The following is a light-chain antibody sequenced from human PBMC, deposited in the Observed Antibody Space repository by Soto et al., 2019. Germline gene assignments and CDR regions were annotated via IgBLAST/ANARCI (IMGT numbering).Light chain of an antibody. CDR3: SSYTSSSTVV. J-gene: IGLJ1*01. V-gene: IGLV2-14*01. CDR1: SSDVGGYNY. CDR2: EVS. Sequence: QSALTQPASVSGSPGQSITISCTGTSSDVGGYNYVSWYQQHPGKAPKLMIYEVSQRPSGDSNRFSGSKSGNTAPLTISGLQAEDEADYWCSSYTSSSTVVFGTGTKVTVL.